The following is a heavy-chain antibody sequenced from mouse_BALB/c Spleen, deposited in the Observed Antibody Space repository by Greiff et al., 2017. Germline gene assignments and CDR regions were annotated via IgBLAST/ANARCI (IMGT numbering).Heavy chain of an antibody. CDR2: INPSTGYT. CDR1: GYTFTSYW. CDR3: ARLRYDRGYAMDY. Sequence: QVQLQQFGAELAKPGASVKMSCKASGYTFTSYWMHWVKQRPGQGLEWIGYINPSTGYTEYNQKFKDKATLTADKSSSTAYMQLSSLTSEDSAVYYCARLRYDRGYAMDYWGQGTSGTVAS. V-gene: IGHV1-7*01. J-gene: IGHJ4*01. D-gene: IGHD2-14*01.